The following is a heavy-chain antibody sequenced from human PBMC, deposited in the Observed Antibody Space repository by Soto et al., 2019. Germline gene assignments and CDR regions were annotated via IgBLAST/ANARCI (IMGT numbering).Heavy chain of an antibody. V-gene: IGHV3-48*01. CDR2: ISSSSSVI. CDR1: GFTFSNYA. CDR3: ARDLSWGSNWYYYMDV. J-gene: IGHJ6*03. D-gene: IGHD7-27*01. Sequence: PGGSLRLSCAASGFTFSNYAMSWVRQAPGKGLEWVSYISSSSSVIDYADSVKGRFTVSRDNARNSLYLQMNSLRAEDTAVYYCARDLSWGSNWYYYMDVWGKGTTVTVSS.